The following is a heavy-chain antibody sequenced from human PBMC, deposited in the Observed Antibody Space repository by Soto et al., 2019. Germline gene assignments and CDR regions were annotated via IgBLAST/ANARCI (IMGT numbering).Heavy chain of an antibody. CDR2: INYSGST. Sequence: SETLSLTCTVSGGSISSSSFYWGWIRQPPGKGLQWIGAINYSGSTYYNPSLKSRVTISVDTSKSQFSLDMSSVTAADTALYFCARQSGSYGLYFYGLDVWGQGTTVTVSS. V-gene: IGHV4-39*01. J-gene: IGHJ6*02. D-gene: IGHD1-26*01. CDR3: ARQSGSYGLYFYGLDV. CDR1: GGSISSSSFY.